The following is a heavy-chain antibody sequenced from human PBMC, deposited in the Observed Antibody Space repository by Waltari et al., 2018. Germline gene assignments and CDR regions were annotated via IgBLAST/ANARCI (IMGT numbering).Heavy chain of an antibody. J-gene: IGHJ4*02. CDR3: VNMVRRSSFDX. D-gene: IGHD3-10*01. CDR2: XKDDGXEK. Sequence: EVXLVXSGGALVQPGGSXRLSCAASGFPFSGYWMSGVRQAPGKGLXWVANXKDDGXEKYYVDSVKXRFTISRDNAKNSLYLQXNSLRAEDXAXYYXVNMVRRSSFDXWGQGTLVTVST. V-gene: IGHV3-7*01. CDR1: GFPFSGYW.